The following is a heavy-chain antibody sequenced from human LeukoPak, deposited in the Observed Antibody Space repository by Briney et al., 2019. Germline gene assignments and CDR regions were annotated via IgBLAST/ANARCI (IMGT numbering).Heavy chain of an antibody. CDR2: IYHSGST. Sequence: PSETLSLTCAVSGYSISSGYYWGWIRQPPGKGLEWIGSIYHSGSTYYNPSLKSRVTISVDTSKNQFSLKLSSVTAADTAVYYCARRPPLNARFDPWGQGTLVTVSS. J-gene: IGHJ5*02. V-gene: IGHV4-38-2*01. CDR1: GYSISSGYY. CDR3: ARRPPLNARFDP.